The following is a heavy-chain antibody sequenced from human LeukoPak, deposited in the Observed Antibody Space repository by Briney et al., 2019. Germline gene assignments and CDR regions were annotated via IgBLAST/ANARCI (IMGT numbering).Heavy chain of an antibody. Sequence: GASVKVSCKASGYTFTGYYMHWVRQAPGQGLEWMGWINPNSGGTNYAQKFQGWVTMTRDTSISTAYVELSRLRSDDTAVYYCARGGQQSSWYIRFSYGMDVWGKGTTVTVSS. D-gene: IGHD6-13*01. CDR2: INPNSGGT. CDR1: GYTFTGYY. J-gene: IGHJ6*04. V-gene: IGHV1-2*04. CDR3: ARGGQQSSWYIRFSYGMDV.